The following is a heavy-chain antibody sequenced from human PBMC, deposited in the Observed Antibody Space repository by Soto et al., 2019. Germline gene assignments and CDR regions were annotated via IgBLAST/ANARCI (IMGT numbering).Heavy chain of an antibody. CDR3: ARGGMITFGGYVVY. CDR1: GYSFTSYG. D-gene: IGHD3-16*01. J-gene: IGHJ4*02. CDR2: ISAYNGDT. Sequence: QVQLVQSAAEMKKPGASVKVSCKASGYSFTSYGFTWFRQALGQGLVWLGWISAYNGDTHYAQRFQGRVNMTTDVSTNTAYMELRSLRSDDTAVYYCARGGMITFGGYVVYWGQGTQVTVSS. V-gene: IGHV1-18*01.